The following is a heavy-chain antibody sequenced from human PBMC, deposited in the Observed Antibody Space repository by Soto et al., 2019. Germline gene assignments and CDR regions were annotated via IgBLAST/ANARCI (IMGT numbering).Heavy chain of an antibody. V-gene: IGHV3-7*03. CDR1: GFTFSSYW. CDR2: IKKDGSEK. Sequence: VQLVESGGGLVQPGGSLRLSCAASGFTFSSYWMSWVRQAPXXXLEWVANIKKDGSEKYYVDSVKGRFTISRDNAKNLLYLQLNSLRAEDTAVYXXARLGAXXGTWWFDPWGQGTLVTVSS. CDR3: ARLGAXXGTWWFDP. J-gene: IGHJ5*02.